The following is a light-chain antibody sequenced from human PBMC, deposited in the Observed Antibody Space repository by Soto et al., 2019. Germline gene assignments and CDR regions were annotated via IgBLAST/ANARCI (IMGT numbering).Light chain of an antibody. CDR2: SNN. CDR3: AAWDDSLSGPV. CDR1: SSNIGSNF. Sequence: QSVLTQPPSASGTPGQRVTISCSGSSSNIGSNFVYWYQHLLGTAPKLLIYSNNQRPSRVPDRFSGSKSGTSASLAISGLRSEDEADYYCAAWDDSLSGPVFGGGTKLTVL. J-gene: IGLJ2*01. V-gene: IGLV1-47*02.